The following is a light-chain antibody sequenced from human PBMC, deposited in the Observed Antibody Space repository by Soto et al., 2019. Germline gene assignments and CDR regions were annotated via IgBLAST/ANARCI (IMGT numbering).Light chain of an antibody. Sequence: QSALTQPASVSASPGQSITISCTGTINDIGTHNLVSWYQQHPGKAPKLIIYELTERPSGVSSRFSGSKSGNTASLTISGLQPDDEADYHCCSFANVKSLPYVFGTGTKLTVL. CDR3: CSFANVKSLPYV. CDR1: INDIGTHNL. J-gene: IGLJ1*01. CDR2: ELT. V-gene: IGLV2-23*02.